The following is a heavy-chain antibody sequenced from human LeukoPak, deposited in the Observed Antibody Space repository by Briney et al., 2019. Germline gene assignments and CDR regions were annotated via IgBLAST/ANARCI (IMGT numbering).Heavy chain of an antibody. CDR2: MNPNSGNT. CDR3: ARGSEFQGWFGESHLGPSAN. Sequence: ASVKVSCKASGYTFTSYDVNWVRQATGQGLEWMGWMNPNSGNTGYAQKFQGRVTMTRNTSISTAYMELSSLRSDDTAVYYCARGSEFQGWFGESHLGPSANWGQGTLVTVSS. J-gene: IGHJ4*02. CDR1: GYTFTSYD. V-gene: IGHV1-8*01. D-gene: IGHD3-10*01.